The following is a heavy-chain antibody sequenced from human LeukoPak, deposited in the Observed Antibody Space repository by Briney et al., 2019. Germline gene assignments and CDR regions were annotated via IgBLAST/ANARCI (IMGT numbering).Heavy chain of an antibody. V-gene: IGHV3-23*01. D-gene: IGHD3-10*01. CDR1: GISLSNYA. Sequence: GGSLRLSCVVSGISLSNYAMTWVRQAPGKGLEWVSYISERGGSTTYADSVKGRFTISRDTSLNSLYLQMNNLRAEDTAVYFCAKRGVVIRGLLVIGYHQEAYHYDFWGQGVLVTVSS. CDR2: ISERGGST. CDR3: AKRGVVIRGLLVIGYHQEAYHYDF. J-gene: IGHJ4*02.